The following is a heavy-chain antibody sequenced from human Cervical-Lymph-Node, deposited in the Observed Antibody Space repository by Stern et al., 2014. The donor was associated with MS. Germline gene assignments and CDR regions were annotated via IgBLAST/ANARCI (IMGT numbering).Heavy chain of an antibody. CDR3: ANGYVSADGHRGWFDP. V-gene: IGHV1-69*12. CDR1: GDAFSSYP. CDR2: IIPIFKTV. Sequence: QVQLVQSGAEIKKPGSSMKVSCKPSGDAFSSYPISWVRQAPGQGLEWMGGIIPIFKTVNYAQNFQDRVTITADDSTSTVYMELTSLRSEDTAVYYCANGYVSADGHRGWFDPWGQGTLVTVSS. J-gene: IGHJ5*02. D-gene: IGHD6-13*01.